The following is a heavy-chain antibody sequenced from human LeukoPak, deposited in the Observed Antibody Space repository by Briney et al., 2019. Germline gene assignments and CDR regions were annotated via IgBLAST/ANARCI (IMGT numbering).Heavy chain of an antibody. CDR1: GGSFSGNQ. CDR2: IIHSGST. D-gene: IGHD3-3*01. CDR3: ARIYEEGFWSGKWTFDI. V-gene: IGHV4-34*12. Sequence: PSETLSLTCAVYGGSFSGNQWSWLRQSPGKGLEWIGEIIHSGSTNYNPSLKSRVIISVDTTKNQVSLKVRSVTAADTAVYYCARIYEEGFWSGKWTFDIWGQGTMVTVSS. J-gene: IGHJ3*02.